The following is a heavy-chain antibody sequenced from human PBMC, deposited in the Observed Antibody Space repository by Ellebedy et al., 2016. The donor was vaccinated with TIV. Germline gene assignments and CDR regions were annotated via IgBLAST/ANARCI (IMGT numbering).Heavy chain of an antibody. J-gene: IGHJ6*02. CDR2: IIPILGLA. D-gene: IGHD3-3*01. CDR3: ATDGIRFLEWVYKYGLDV. V-gene: IGHV1-69*04. Sequence: AASVKVSCKASGGSFSTYAISWVRQAPGQGLEWMGRIIPILGLANYAQDFQGRVTITADRSTSTVFMELSSLTSEDTAVYYCATDGIRFLEWVYKYGLDVWGQGTTVTVSS. CDR1: GGSFSTYA.